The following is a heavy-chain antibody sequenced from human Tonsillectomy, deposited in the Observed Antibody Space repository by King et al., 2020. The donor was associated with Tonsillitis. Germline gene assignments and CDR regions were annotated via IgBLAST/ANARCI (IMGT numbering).Heavy chain of an antibody. CDR3: AKDGYSSGWYGGYFEY. D-gene: IGHD6-19*01. CDR1: GFTFSSYA. J-gene: IGHJ4*02. Sequence: VQLVESGGGLVQPGGSLRLSCAASGFTFSSYAMSCVGQAPGKGLDRVSAISVHVGTTYYATSGKGRLTTSRHNSKNTLYLQMKSLRAEDTGVYFCAKDGYSSGWYGGYFEYWGQGTLVTVSS. V-gene: IGHV3-23*04. CDR2: ISVHVGTT.